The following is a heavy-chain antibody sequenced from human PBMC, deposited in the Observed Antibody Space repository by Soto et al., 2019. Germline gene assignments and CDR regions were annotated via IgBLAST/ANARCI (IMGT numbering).Heavy chain of an antibody. CDR2: ISPYNGKT. CDR1: GYTFTEYG. J-gene: IGHJ4*02. V-gene: IGHV1-18*01. D-gene: IGHD4-17*01. Sequence: ASVKVSCKTSGYTFTEYGISWFRQAPGQGLEWMGWISPYNGKTNYIQEFQDRVTITTDTSSTTVYMDLRTLKSDDTASYFCARADYGDTKIYYFDHWGQATLATVSS. CDR3: ARADYGDTKIYYFDH.